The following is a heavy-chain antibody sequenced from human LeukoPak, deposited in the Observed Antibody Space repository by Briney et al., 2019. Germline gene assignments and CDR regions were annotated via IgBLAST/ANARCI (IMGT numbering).Heavy chain of an antibody. Sequence: PGGSLRLSCAASGFTFSGYAMSWVRQAPGKGLEWVSAISGSGGSTYYADSVKGRFTISRDNSKNTLYLQMNSLRAEDTAVYYCAKGLGYCSGGSCYSSFDYYYGMDVWGQGTTVTVSS. CDR3: AKGLGYCSGGSCYSSFDYYYGMDV. V-gene: IGHV3-23*01. CDR2: ISGSGGST. CDR1: GFTFSGYA. J-gene: IGHJ6*02. D-gene: IGHD2-15*01.